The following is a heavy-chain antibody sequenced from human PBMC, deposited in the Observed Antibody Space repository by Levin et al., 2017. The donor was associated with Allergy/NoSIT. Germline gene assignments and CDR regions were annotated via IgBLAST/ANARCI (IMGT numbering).Heavy chain of an antibody. Sequence: SVKVSCKASGGTFSSYAISWVRQAPGQGLEWMGGIIPIFGTANYAQKFQGRVTITADKSTSTAYMELSSLRSEDTAVYYCARDPRYNYDFWTIYYYGMDVWGQGTTVTVSS. CDR2: IIPIFGTA. CDR1: GGTFSSYA. CDR3: ARDPRYNYDFWTIYYYGMDV. V-gene: IGHV1-69*06. D-gene: IGHD3-3*01. J-gene: IGHJ6*02.